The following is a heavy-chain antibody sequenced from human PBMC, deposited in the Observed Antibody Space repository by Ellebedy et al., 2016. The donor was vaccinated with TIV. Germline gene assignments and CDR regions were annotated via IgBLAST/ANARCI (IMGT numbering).Heavy chain of an antibody. J-gene: IGHJ4*02. Sequence: ASVKVSCXASGYTFTSYGISWVRQAPGQGLEWMGWISAYNGNTNYAQKLQGRVTMTTDTSTSTAYMELRSLRSDDTAVYYCARDESFVRQQLVFFDYWGQGTLVTVSS. V-gene: IGHV1-18*04. CDR1: GYTFTSYG. CDR2: ISAYNGNT. D-gene: IGHD6-13*01. CDR3: ARDESFVRQQLVFFDY.